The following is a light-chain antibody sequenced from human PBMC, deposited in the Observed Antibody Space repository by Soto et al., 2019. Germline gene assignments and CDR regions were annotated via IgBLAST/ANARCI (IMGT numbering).Light chain of an antibody. CDR3: PQSYSTPPT. CDR1: QSISSY. V-gene: IGKV1-39*01. CDR2: AAS. J-gene: IGKJ1*01. Sequence: IQMTQSPSSLSASVGDRVTITCRASQSISSYLNWYQQKPGKAPKLLIYAASSLQSGVPSRFSGSGSGTDFTLTISSLQPEDFATYYCPQSYSTPPTFGQGSMV.